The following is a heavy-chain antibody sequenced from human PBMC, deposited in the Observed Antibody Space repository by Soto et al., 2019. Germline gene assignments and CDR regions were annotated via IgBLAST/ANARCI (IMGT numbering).Heavy chain of an antibody. J-gene: IGHJ4*02. CDR2: ISSNGGST. CDR1: GFTFSYYW. Sequence: PGGSLRLSCSASGFTFSYYWMHWVRQAPGKGLEYVSAISSNGGSTYYADSVKGRFTISRDNSKNTLYLQMSSLRAEDTAVYYCVLWGLTGYYKAFEYWGQGTLVTVSS. CDR3: VLWGLTGYYKAFEY. V-gene: IGHV3-64D*06. D-gene: IGHD3-9*01.